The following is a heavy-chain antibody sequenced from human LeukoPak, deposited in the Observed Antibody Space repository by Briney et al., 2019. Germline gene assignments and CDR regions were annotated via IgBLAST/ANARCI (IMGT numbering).Heavy chain of an antibody. CDR2: ISVYSGNT. D-gene: IGHD1-26*01. CDR1: GYTFTTYG. J-gene: IGHJ4*02. CDR3: AREAGTTTGLFDY. V-gene: IGHV1-18*01. Sequence: ASVKVSCKASGYTFTTYGISWVRQAPGQGLEWMGWISVYSGNTNYAQKLHGRVAMTTDTSTSTAYPELRSLRSDGTAVYYCAREAGTTTGLFDYWGQGTLVTVSS.